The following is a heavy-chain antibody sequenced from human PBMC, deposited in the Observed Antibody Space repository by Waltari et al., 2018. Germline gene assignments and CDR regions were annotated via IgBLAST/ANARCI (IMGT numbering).Heavy chain of an antibody. V-gene: IGHV3-23*01. D-gene: IGHD3-10*01. J-gene: IGHJ3*02. CDR3: AKSRGDSVIYRHDAFDI. Sequence: EVQLLESGGGLVQPGGSQRLSCAASGFTFNSYAMSWVRQAPGKGLEWVSAMSGSGGGNYYAEFVKGRFTISRDNSKNTVYLQMNSLRAEDTAVYYCAKSRGDSVIYRHDAFDIWGQGTMVTVSS. CDR1: GFTFNSYA. CDR2: MSGSGGGN.